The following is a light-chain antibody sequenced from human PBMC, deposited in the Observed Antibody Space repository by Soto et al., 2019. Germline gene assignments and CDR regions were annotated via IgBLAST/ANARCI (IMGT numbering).Light chain of an antibody. CDR3: QQRSNWPPAT. J-gene: IGKJ1*01. V-gene: IGKV3-11*01. Sequence: EIVLTQSPATLSLSPGERATLSCRASQSVSSYLAWYQQKPGQAPRLLIYDASNRATGIPARFSGSGSGTDFTLTISSLEPEDFAVHYCQQRSNWPPATFGQGTKVEIK. CDR1: QSVSSY. CDR2: DAS.